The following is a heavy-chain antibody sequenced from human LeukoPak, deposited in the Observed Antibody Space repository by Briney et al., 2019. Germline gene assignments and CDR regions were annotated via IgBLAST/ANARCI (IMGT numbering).Heavy chain of an antibody. Sequence: SETLSFTCAVYGGSFSGYYWSWIRQPPGKGLEWIGEINHSGSTNYNPSLKSRVTISVDTSKNQFSLKLSSVTAADTAVYYCARGGGEGLDYWGQGTLVTVSS. CDR3: ARGGGEGLDY. J-gene: IGHJ4*02. D-gene: IGHD3-16*01. CDR2: INHSGST. CDR1: GGSFSGYY. V-gene: IGHV4-34*01.